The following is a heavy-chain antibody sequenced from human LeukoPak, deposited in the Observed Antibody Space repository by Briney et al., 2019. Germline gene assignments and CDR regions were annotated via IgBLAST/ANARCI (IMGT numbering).Heavy chain of an antibody. D-gene: IGHD5-24*01. CDR3: ARGDGYNYAHFDY. Sequence: SETLSLTCTVSGGSISSYYWSWIRQPPGKGLEWIGYIYYSGSTNYNPSLKSRVTISVDTSKNQFSLKLSSVTAADTAVYYCARGDGYNYAHFDYWGQGTLVTVSS. J-gene: IGHJ4*02. CDR1: GGSISSYY. CDR2: IYYSGST. V-gene: IGHV4-59*01.